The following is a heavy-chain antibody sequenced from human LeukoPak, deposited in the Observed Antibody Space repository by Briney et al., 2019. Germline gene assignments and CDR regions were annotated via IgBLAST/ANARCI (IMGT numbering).Heavy chain of an antibody. CDR3: ARSTYEGIAAARPTYLDY. Sequence: PSETLSLTCAVYGGSFSGYYWSWIRQPPGKGLEWIGEINHSGSTNYNPSLKSRVTISVDTSKNQFSLKLSSVTAADTAVYYCARSTYEGIAAARPTYLDYWGQGTLVTVSS. CDR1: GGSFSGYY. D-gene: IGHD6-13*01. J-gene: IGHJ4*02. CDR2: INHSGST. V-gene: IGHV4-34*01.